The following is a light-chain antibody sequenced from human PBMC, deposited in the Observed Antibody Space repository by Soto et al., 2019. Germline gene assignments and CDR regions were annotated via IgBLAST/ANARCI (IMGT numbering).Light chain of an antibody. CDR3: QQYNNWLWT. CDR2: DAS. CDR1: QSVSRN. J-gene: IGKJ1*01. V-gene: IGKV3-15*01. Sequence: EIVRTQSPATLSVSPGERATLSCRASQSVSRNVAWYQQKPGQAPRLLIHDASTRATGISVRFSGSGSGTEFTLTISSLQSEDFAVYYCQQYNNWLWTFGQGTKVEIK.